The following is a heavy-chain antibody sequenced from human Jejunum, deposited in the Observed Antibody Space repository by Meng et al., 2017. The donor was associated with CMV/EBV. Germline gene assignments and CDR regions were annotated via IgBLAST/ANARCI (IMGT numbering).Heavy chain of an antibody. CDR3: ALFTRSWFDP. Sequence: QITLQGACPTLVKPTQTPTLPCTVSGFSPSTSGVGVGWIRQPPGKALEWLAVIYWDDDKRYSPSLKSRLTITKDTSKNQVVLTLTNMDPVDTATYYCALFTRSWFDPWGQGTLVTVSS. CDR2: IYWDDDK. CDR1: GFSPSTSGVG. J-gene: IGHJ5*02. D-gene: IGHD2-2*01. V-gene: IGHV2-5*02.